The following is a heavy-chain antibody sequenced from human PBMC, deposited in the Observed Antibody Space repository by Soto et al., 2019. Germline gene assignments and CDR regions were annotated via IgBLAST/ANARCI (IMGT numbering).Heavy chain of an antibody. CDR2: ISAYNGNT. D-gene: IGHD2-21*02. J-gene: IGHJ3*02. Sequence: XSVKVSCKASVYTFTSYGISWVRQAPGQGLEWMGWISAYNGNTNYAQKLQGRVTMTTDTSTSTAYMKLRSLRSDDTAVYYCARVGLYCGGDCYAFDIRGQGTMVTVS. CDR3: ARVGLYCGGDCYAFDI. CDR1: VYTFTSYG. V-gene: IGHV1-18*01.